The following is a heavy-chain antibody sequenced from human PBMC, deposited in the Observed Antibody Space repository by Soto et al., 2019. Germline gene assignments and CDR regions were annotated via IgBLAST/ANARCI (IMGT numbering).Heavy chain of an antibody. CDR1: GFPFDYYA. CDR2: ITWDSGSI. D-gene: IGHD6-19*01. J-gene: IGHJ5*02. V-gene: IGHV3-9*01. Sequence: EVQLVESGGGLVQPGRSLRLSCATSGFPFDYYAMHWVRQSPGKGPEWVSGITWDSGSIGYADSVKGRFTMSRDNVKSFLYLHMSSLSTEDSALYYCAKGSISSGVASWGQGTLVTVSS. CDR3: AKGSISSGVAS.